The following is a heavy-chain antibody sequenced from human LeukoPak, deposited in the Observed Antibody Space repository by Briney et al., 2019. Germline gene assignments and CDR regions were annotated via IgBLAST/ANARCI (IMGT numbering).Heavy chain of an antibody. Sequence: SETLCHTRTVSGGSISSAGYYWSWIRHHPGKGLESIAYMYSSGSTYYNPSLRSRITISLDTSKTQFSLKLTSLTAADTAVYYCARTKPLAAAGGAFDIWGQGTTVSVSS. J-gene: IGHJ3*02. CDR3: ARTKPLAAAGGAFDI. CDR2: MYSSGST. D-gene: IGHD6-13*01. CDR1: GGSISSAGYY. V-gene: IGHV4-31*03.